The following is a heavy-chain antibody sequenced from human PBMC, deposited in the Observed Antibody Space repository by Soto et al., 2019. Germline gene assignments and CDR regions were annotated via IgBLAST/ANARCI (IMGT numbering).Heavy chain of an antibody. CDR2: ISSDGSLT. V-gene: IGHV3-30*09. J-gene: IGHJ4*02. CDR1: GFTFRSHS. CDR3: ARSGGNRAPATRYFEY. D-gene: IGHD3-16*01. Sequence: GGPLRLSSAASGFTFRSHSMHWVRQAPGKGLEWVTVISSDGSLTYYADSVQGRFAVSRDNSQNTLFLQMNSLTAEDTALYFCARSGGNRAPATRYFEYWGQGSLVTV.